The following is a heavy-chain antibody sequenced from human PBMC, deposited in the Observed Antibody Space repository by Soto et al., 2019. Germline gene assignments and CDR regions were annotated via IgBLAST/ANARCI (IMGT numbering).Heavy chain of an antibody. Sequence: GGSLRLSCAASGFTFSSYSMSWVRQAPGKGLEWVSGFRTSGDGGTTYYADSVKGRFTISRDNSKNMLFLQMNSLRAEDTAIYYCAKDVEYYDILTGYRTYYFDYWGQGTLVTSPQ. V-gene: IGHV3-23*01. CDR3: AKDVEYYDILTGYRTYYFDY. CDR2: FRTSGDGGTT. J-gene: IGHJ4*02. D-gene: IGHD3-9*01. CDR1: GFTFSSYS.